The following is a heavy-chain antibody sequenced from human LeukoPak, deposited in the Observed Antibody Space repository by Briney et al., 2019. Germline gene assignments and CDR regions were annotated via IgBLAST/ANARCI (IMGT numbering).Heavy chain of an antibody. Sequence: PGGSLRLSCAASGFTFGSYSMNWVRQAPGKGLEWVSSISSSSSYIYYADSVKGRFTISRDNTKNSLYLQMNSLRAEDTAVYYCARDLSTVTTPPYYFDYWGQGTLVTVSS. V-gene: IGHV3-21*01. CDR2: ISSSSSYI. J-gene: IGHJ4*02. CDR3: ARDLSTVTTPPYYFDY. D-gene: IGHD4-17*01. CDR1: GFTFGSYS.